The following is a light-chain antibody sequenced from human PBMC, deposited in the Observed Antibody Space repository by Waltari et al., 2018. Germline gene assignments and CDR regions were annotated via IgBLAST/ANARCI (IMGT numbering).Light chain of an antibody. Sequence: QSALTQPASVSGSPGHAINISCTGTGSDVGGYDYFSWYQQYPGKAPRLIIYDVYNRPSGVSNRFSGSKSDNTASLTISGLQAEDESVYYCSSYTSSGVVFGGGTKLTVL. V-gene: IGLV2-14*01. CDR2: DVY. CDR1: GSDVGGYDY. J-gene: IGLJ2*01. CDR3: SSYTSSGVV.